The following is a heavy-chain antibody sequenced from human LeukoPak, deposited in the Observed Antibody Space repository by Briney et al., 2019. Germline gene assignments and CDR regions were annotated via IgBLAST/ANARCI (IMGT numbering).Heavy chain of an antibody. J-gene: IGHJ3*02. CDR3: ATPVMQLRRPFNAFDI. CDR2: INPNSGGT. Sequence: GASVKVSCKAPGYTFTSYAMNWVRQAPGQGLEWMGWINPNSGGTNYAQKFQGRVTMTRDTSISTAYMELSRLRSDDTAVYYCATPVMQLRRPFNAFDIWGQGTMVTVSS. V-gene: IGHV1-2*02. D-gene: IGHD6-6*01. CDR1: GYTFTSYA.